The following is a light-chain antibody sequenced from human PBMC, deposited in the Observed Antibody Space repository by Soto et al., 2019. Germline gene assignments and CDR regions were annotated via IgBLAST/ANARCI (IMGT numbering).Light chain of an antibody. CDR1: NSDVGGYNY. CDR2: EVS. V-gene: IGLV2-14*01. J-gene: IGLJ3*02. CDR3: SSYTSSTTSV. Sequence: QSALTQPASVSGSPGQSIAISCTGTNSDVGGYNYVSWYQHHPGKAPKLIIYEVSNRPSGVSNRFSGSKSGNTASLTISGLQAEDEADYYCSSYTSSTTSVFGGGTKLTVL.